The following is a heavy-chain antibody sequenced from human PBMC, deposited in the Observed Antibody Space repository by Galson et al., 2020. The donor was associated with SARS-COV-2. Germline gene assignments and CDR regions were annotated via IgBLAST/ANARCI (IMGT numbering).Heavy chain of an antibody. CDR1: GFTFSNAW. CDR3: TTGSVTKPKDAFDI. J-gene: IGHJ3*02. V-gene: IGHV3-15*01. CDR2: IKSKTDGGTT. Sequence: GGSLRLSCAASGFTFSNAWMSWVRQAPGKGLEWVGRIKSKTDGGTTDYAAPVKGRFTISRDDSKNTLYLQMNSLKTEDTAVYYCTTGSVTKPKDAFDIWGQGTMVTVSS. D-gene: IGHD4-17*01.